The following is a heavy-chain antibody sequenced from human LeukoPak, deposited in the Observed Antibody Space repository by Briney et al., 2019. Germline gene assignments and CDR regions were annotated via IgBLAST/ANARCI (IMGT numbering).Heavy chain of an antibody. CDR3: AKDRNPHRVAGANLLDY. CDR1: GFSLSGYW. Sequence: GGSLRLSCAASGFSLSGYWMHWVRQIPGKGLMWVARIGSDGSGTTYADPVKGRFTISRDNSKNTLYVQMNSLRDEDTATYYCAKDRNPHRVAGANLLDYWGQGTLVIVSS. J-gene: IGHJ4*02. D-gene: IGHD6-19*01. CDR2: IGSDGSGT. V-gene: IGHV3-74*03.